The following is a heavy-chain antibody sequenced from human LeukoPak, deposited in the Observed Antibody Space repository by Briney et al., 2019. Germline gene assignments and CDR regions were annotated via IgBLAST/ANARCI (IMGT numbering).Heavy chain of an antibody. CDR1: GGPISSYY. D-gene: IGHD3-3*01. Sequence: SETLSLTCSVSGGPISSYYWNWIRQPPGKGLEWIGYIYYSGSTNYNPSLKSRVTISVDTSKNQFSLKLSSVTAADTAVYYCARYDFWSGYSSVGAMDVWGQGTTVTVSS. J-gene: IGHJ6*02. CDR3: ARYDFWSGYSSVGAMDV. V-gene: IGHV4-59*01. CDR2: IYYSGST.